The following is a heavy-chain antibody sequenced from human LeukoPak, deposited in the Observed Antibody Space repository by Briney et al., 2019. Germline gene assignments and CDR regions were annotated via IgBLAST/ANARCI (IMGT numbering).Heavy chain of an antibody. CDR1: GVSFSGYY. CDR3: ARGGATTPYWYFDL. D-gene: IGHD5-24*01. Sequence: PSETLSLTCAVYGVSFSGYYWSWIRQPPGKGLEWIGEINHSGSTNYNPSLKSRVTISVDTSKNQFSLKLSSVTAADTAVYYCARGGATTPYWYFDLWGRGTLVTVSS. J-gene: IGHJ2*01. CDR2: INHSGST. V-gene: IGHV4-34*01.